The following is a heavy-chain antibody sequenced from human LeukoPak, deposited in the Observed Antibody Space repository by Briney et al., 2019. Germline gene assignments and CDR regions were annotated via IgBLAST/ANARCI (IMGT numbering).Heavy chain of an antibody. Sequence: SETLSLTCTVSGGSISSYYWSWIRQPPGKGLEWIGEINHSGSTNYNPSLKSRVTISVDTSKNQFSLKLSSVTAADTAVYYCARHRSGWLQSSFDYWGQGTLVTVSS. CDR1: GGSISSYY. CDR3: ARHRSGWLQSSFDY. J-gene: IGHJ4*02. D-gene: IGHD5-24*01. CDR2: INHSGST. V-gene: IGHV4-34*01.